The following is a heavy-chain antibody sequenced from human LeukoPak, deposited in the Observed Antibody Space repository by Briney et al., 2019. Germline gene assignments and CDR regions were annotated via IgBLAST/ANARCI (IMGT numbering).Heavy chain of an antibody. Sequence: VSGPTLVNPTQTLTLTCTFSGFSLSTSGVGVGWIGQPPGKALEWLALIYWDDEKRHSPSLKSRLTITKDTSKNQVVLTMTNMDPVDTATYYCAHSHGYGSSWSGFDSWGQGTLVTVSS. J-gene: IGHJ4*02. CDR2: IYWDDEK. V-gene: IGHV2-5*02. D-gene: IGHD6-13*01. CDR3: AHSHGYGSSWSGFDS. CDR1: GFSLSTSGVG.